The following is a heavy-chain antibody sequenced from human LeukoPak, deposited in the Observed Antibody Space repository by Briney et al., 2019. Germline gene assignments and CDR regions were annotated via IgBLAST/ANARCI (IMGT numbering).Heavy chain of an antibody. CDR2: INRSGST. Sequence: PSETLSLTCAVYGGSFSGYYWSWIRQPPGKGLEWIGEINRSGSTNYNPSLKSRVTISVDTSKNQFSLRLSSVTAADTAVYYCARDQQWLIDYWGQGTLVTVPS. CDR3: ARDQQWLIDY. D-gene: IGHD6-19*01. J-gene: IGHJ4*02. V-gene: IGHV4-34*01. CDR1: GGSFSGYY.